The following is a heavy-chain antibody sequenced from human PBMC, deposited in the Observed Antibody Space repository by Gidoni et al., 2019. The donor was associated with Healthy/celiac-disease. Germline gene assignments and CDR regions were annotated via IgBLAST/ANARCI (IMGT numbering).Heavy chain of an antibody. D-gene: IGHD3-10*01. J-gene: IGHJ4*02. CDR3: AREPVVGGATPLYFDY. CDR2: ISYDGSNK. V-gene: IGHV3-30-3*01. CDR1: GFSCSRYV. Sequence: VQLVQSRGAVVQPDGCLVRSGSASGFSCSRYVMHWVRQAPGKGLELVAVISYDGSNKYYAESGKGRLTSSRDNSKNTLYLQMNSLRAEDKAVYYCAREPVVGGATPLYFDYWGEGTLVTVA.